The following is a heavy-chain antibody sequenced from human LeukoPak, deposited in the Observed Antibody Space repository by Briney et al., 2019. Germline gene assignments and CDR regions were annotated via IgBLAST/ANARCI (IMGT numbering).Heavy chain of an antibody. V-gene: IGHV4-59*01. CDR1: GGSIRNYY. CDR3: ARDPGPRSDRDILDAFDI. J-gene: IGHJ3*02. Sequence: SETLSLTCTVSGGSIRNYYWSWIRQPPGKGLEWIGYIYYSGSTNYNPSLRRRVTISLDTSKKEFSLKLTSVTAADTAVYYCARDPGPRSDRDILDAFDIWGQGTMVTVSS. CDR2: IYYSGST. D-gene: IGHD2-15*01.